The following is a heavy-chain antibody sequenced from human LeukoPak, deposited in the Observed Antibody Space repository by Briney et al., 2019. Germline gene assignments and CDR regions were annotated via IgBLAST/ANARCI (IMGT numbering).Heavy chain of an antibody. V-gene: IGHV4-34*01. CDR2: INHSGST. Sequence: SETLSLTCAVYGGSFSGYYWSWIRQPPGKGLEWIGEINHSGSTNYNPSLKSRVTISVDTSKNQFSLRLSSVTAADTAVYYCARVTGYRIEDYFDYWGQGTLVTVSS. J-gene: IGHJ4*02. CDR3: ARVTGYRIEDYFDY. D-gene: IGHD6-13*01. CDR1: GGSFSGYY.